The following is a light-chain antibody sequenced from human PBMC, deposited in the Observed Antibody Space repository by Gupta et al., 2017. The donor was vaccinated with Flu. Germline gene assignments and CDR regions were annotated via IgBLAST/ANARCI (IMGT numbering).Light chain of an antibody. CDR1: QRVFTY. Sequence: IVLNQSPATLSFSPGGRATLSCRASQRVFTYLAWYQQKPGQPPRLLMYDASTRAPGVPTRLSGSGYGTEFTLPISSLEPEDVAVYYCHQRSNWPPLTFGRGTKVEI. CDR2: DAS. J-gene: IGKJ4*02. CDR3: HQRSNWPPLT. V-gene: IGKV3-11*01.